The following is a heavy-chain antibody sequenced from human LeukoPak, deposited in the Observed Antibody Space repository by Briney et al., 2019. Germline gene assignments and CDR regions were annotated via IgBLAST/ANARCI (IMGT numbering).Heavy chain of an antibody. CDR2: IIPIFGTA. Sequence: SVKVSCKASGGTFSSYAISWVRQAPGQGLEWMGGIIPIFGTANYAQKFQGRVTITADESTSTAYMELSSLRSEDTAVYYCARESDYYGSGSFFDYWGQGTLVTVSS. J-gene: IGHJ4*02. D-gene: IGHD3-10*01. CDR3: ARESDYYGSGSFFDY. CDR1: GGTFSSYA. V-gene: IGHV1-69*01.